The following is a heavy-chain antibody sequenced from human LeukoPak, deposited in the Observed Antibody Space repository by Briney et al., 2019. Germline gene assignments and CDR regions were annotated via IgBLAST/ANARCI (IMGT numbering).Heavy chain of an antibody. V-gene: IGHV1-2*02. CDR2: INPDNGDT. J-gene: IGHJ4*02. CDR1: GYTFTGFRLHYR. D-gene: IGHD3-22*01. CDR3: TTSCITYYYDD. Sequence: GASVKVSCKASGYTFTGFRLHYRVHWARQVPGQGLEGMAWINPDNGDTNYAEKCQGRVTLTSATSINTIYMELSSLTSDDTAVYYCTTSCITYYYDDWGQGTLLIVSA.